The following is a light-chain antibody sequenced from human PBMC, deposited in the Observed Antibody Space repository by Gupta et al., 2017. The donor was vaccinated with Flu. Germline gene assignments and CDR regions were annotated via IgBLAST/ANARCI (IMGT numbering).Light chain of an antibody. J-gene: IGKJ1*01. CDR3: QHDDSYPRT. CDR1: QGISSY. CDR2: AAS. V-gene: IGKV1-8*01. Sequence: AIRMTQSPSSFSASTGDRVTITCRASQGISSYLAWYQQKPGKAPKLLIYAASTAQSGVPSRFSGSGSGTDFTLTISCLQSEDFATYYCQHDDSYPRTFGQGTKVEIK.